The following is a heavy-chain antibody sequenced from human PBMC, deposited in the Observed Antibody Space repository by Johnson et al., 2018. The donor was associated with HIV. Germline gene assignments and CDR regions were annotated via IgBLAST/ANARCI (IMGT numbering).Heavy chain of an antibody. J-gene: IGHJ3*02. CDR1: GFTFSSYG. CDR3: TTDGYSSSWYDAFDI. D-gene: IGHD6-13*01. CDR2: IRYDGGTT. V-gene: IGHV3-30*02. Sequence: QVQLVESGGGVVQPGRSLRLSCAASGFTFSSYGMHWVRQAPGKGLEWVAFIRYDGGTTDYAAPVKGRFTISRDDSKNTLYLQMNSLKTEDTAVYYCTTDGYSSSWYDAFDIWGQGTMVTVSS.